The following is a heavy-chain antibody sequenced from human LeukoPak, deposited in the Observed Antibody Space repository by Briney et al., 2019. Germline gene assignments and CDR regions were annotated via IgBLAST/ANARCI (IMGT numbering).Heavy chain of an antibody. V-gene: IGHV3-74*01. D-gene: IGHD5-24*01. J-gene: IGHJ4*02. Sequence: PGGSLRLSCAASGFTFSSYWMHWVRQAPGKGLVWVSRINSDGSSTSYADSVKGRFTISRDNAKNTLYLQMNSLRAEDTAVYYCARVSRHGYNDYWGQGTLVTVSS. CDR1: GFTFSSYW. CDR3: ARVSRHGYNDY. CDR2: INSDGSST.